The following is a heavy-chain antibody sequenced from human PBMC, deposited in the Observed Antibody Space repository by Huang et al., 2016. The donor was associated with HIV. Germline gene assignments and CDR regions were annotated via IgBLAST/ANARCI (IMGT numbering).Heavy chain of an antibody. CDR1: GFSFDSVA. J-gene: IGHJ5*02. CDR2: MTASSSFK. V-gene: IGHV3-21*01. CDR3: VRENYGSGSTLHWFDP. Sequence: DVQLVESGGGLVKPGGSLRLSCAASGFSFDSVAMHWVRQAPGKGREWVASMTASSSFKDDAVSLTGRFTVSRDNAKNSLYLQMNSLRPEDTAVYYCVRENYGSGSTLHWFDPWGQGTLVTVSS. D-gene: IGHD3-10*01.